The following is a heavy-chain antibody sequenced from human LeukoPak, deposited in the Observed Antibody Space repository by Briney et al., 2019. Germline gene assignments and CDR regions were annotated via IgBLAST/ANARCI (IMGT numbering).Heavy chain of an antibody. D-gene: IGHD1-26*01. CDR3: ASTARGANDY. CDR1: GFTFSNYW. Sequence: GGSLRLSCAASGFTFSNYWMSWVRQAPGKGLEWVANIKQDGSEKYYVDSVKGRFTISRDNAKNSLYLQMNSLRAEDTAVYYCASTARGANDYWGQGTLVTVSS. CDR2: IKQDGSEK. V-gene: IGHV3-7*01. J-gene: IGHJ4*02.